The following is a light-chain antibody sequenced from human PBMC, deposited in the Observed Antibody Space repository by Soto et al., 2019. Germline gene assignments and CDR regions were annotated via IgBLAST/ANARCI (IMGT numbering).Light chain of an antibody. V-gene: IGLV1-47*01. CDR3: VAWDDSLSAWV. J-gene: IGLJ3*02. Sequence: QLVLTQPPSASGTPGQRVTISCSGSSSNIGSNYVYWHQQLPGTAPRLLIYKNNQRPSGVPDRFSGSKSGTSASLAISGLRSEDEADYYCVAWDDSLSAWVFGGGTKLTVL. CDR2: KNN. CDR1: SSNIGSNY.